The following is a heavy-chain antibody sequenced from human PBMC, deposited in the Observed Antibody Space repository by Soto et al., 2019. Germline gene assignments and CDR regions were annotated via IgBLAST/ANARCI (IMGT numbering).Heavy chain of an antibody. D-gene: IGHD3-22*01. J-gene: IGHJ4*02. V-gene: IGHV3-9*03. CDR3: AKDSGVSSGYFDY. Sequence: GGSLRLSCAASGFTFDDYAMHWVRQAPGKGLEWVSGISWNSGSIGYADSVKGRFTISRDNAKNSLYLQMNSLRAEDMALYYCAKDSGVSSGYFDYWGQGTLVTVSS. CDR2: ISWNSGSI. CDR1: GFTFDDYA.